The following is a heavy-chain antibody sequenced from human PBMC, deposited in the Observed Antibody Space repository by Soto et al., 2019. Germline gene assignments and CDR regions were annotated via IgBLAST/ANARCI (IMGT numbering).Heavy chain of an antibody. CDR3: ARDQRFCSGGSCYQWDYYYYYMDV. J-gene: IGHJ6*03. CDR1: GFTVSSNY. D-gene: IGHD2-15*01. Sequence: GGSLRLSCAASGFTVSSNYMSWVRQAPGKGLEWVSVIYSGGSTYYADSVKGRFTISRGNSKNTLYLQMNSLRAEDTAVHYCARDQRFCSGGSCYQWDYYYYYMDVWGKGTTVTVSS. CDR2: IYSGGST. V-gene: IGHV3-66*01.